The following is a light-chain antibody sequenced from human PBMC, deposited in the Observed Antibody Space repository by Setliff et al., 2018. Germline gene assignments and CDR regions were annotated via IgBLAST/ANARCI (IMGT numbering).Light chain of an antibody. V-gene: IGLV2-8*01. CDR3: SSYAGSNKYA. J-gene: IGLJ1*01. CDR2: EVS. CDR1: SSDVGGYNY. Sequence: QSALTQPPSASGSPGQSVTISCTGTSSDVGGYNYVSWYQQHPGKAPKLMIYEVSKRPSGVPDRFSGSKSGNTASLTVSGLQAEDEADYYCSSYAGSNKYAFGTGTRAPS.